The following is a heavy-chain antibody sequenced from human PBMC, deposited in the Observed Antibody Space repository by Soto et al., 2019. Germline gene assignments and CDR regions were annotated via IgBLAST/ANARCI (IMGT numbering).Heavy chain of an antibody. CDR2: ITASGGRP. V-gene: IGHV3-23*01. Sequence: EVHLLESGGGLVQPGGSLRLSCKASGFTFSSYAMTWVRQAPGRGLEGVSGITASGGRPYYADSVKGRFTISRDNSKSTLYLQMNSLRGEAAAVYYCAKDTGYGDYVRCFDSWGHGTLVTVSS. CDR3: AKDTGYGDYVRCFDS. CDR1: GFTFSSYA. J-gene: IGHJ5*01. D-gene: IGHD4-17*01.